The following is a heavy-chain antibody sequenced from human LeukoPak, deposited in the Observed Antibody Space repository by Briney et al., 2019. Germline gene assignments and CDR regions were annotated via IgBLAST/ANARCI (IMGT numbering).Heavy chain of an antibody. J-gene: IGHJ4*02. V-gene: IGHV4-4*09. CDR3: ARGYYDTSAYSNPFDF. CDR2: IHTSGST. D-gene: IGHD3-22*01. Sequence: SETLSLTCTVSGGSISNYYWSWIRQTPGKGLEWIGYIHTSGSTYYNPSLKSRVTISVDTSKNQFSLKLTSVTAADTAVYYCARGYYDTSAYSNPFDFWGQGTLSPSPQ. CDR1: GGSISNYY.